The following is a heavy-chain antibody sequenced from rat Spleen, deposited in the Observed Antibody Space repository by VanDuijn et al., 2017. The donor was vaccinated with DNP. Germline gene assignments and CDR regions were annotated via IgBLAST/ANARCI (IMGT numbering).Heavy chain of an antibody. Sequence: EVQLVESGGGLVQPGRSMKLSCVASGFTFSHYYMAWVRQAPRKGLEWVASISNGGGNTYYRDSVKGRFTISRDNARNTLYLQMDSLRSEDTATYYCTTFDDYWGQGVMVTVSS. CDR2: ISNGGGNT. CDR3: TTFDDY. CDR1: GFTFSHYY. J-gene: IGHJ2*01. V-gene: IGHV5-25*01.